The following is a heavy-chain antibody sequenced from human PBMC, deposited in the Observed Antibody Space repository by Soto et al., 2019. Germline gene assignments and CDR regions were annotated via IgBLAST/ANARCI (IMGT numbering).Heavy chain of an antibody. CDR2: IYSAGST. Sequence: EVQLVETGGGLIQPGGSLRLSCAASGFTVSSNYMSWVRQAPGKGLEWVSVIYSAGSTSYADSVKGRFTISRDNSKNTLYLQMNSLRAEDTAVYYCAGGDCSSTSCYIGGLVYWGQGSLVTVSS. CDR1: GFTVSSNY. CDR3: AGGDCSSTSCYIGGLVY. J-gene: IGHJ4*02. D-gene: IGHD2-2*01. V-gene: IGHV3-53*02.